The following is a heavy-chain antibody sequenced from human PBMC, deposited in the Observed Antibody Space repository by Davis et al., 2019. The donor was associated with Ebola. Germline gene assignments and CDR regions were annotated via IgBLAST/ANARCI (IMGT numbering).Heavy chain of an antibody. V-gene: IGHV5-51*01. CDR1: GYSFTSYW. J-gene: IGHJ5*02. CDR3: ARAPLDCSSTSCYFRWFDP. CDR2: IYPGDSDT. Sequence: GESLKISCKGSGYSFTSYWIGWVRQMPGKGLEWMGIIYPGDSDTRYSPSFQGQVTISADKSISTAYLQWSSLKASDTAMYYCARAPLDCSSTSCYFRWFDPWGQGTLVTVSS. D-gene: IGHD2-2*01.